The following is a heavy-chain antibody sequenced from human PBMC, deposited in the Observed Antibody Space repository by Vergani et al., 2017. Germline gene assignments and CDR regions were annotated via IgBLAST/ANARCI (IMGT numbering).Heavy chain of an antibody. CDR2: IIPSFGTA. CDR1: GGTFSSSA. J-gene: IGHJ6*02. V-gene: IGHV1-69*12. D-gene: IGHD2-2*01. Sequence: QVQLVQSGAEVKKPGSSVKVSCKASGGTFSSSAISWVRQAPGQGLEWMGGIIPSFGTANYAQKFQGRVTITADESTSTAYMELSSLRSEDTAVYYCARDARALSIVVVPAAHPMDVWGQGTTVTVSS. CDR3: ARDARALSIVVVPAAHPMDV.